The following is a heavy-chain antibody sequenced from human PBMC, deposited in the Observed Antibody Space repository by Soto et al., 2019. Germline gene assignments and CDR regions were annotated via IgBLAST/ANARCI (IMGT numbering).Heavy chain of an antibody. Sequence: ASVKVSCKASGSTFSNYGISWVRQAPGQGLEWMGWISGYNGNTNYAQKFQDRVTMTTDIPTSTAYMELRSLRSDDTAVYYCARDPRTYYYDTTGAPIDFWGQGTLVTVSS. CDR1: GSTFSNYG. V-gene: IGHV1-18*01. CDR3: ARDPRTYYYDTTGAPIDF. J-gene: IGHJ4*02. D-gene: IGHD3-22*01. CDR2: ISGYNGNT.